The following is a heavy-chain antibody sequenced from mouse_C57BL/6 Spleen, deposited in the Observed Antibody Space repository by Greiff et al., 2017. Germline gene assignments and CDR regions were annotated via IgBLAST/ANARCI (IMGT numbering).Heavy chain of an antibody. CDR1: GYSFTGYY. CDR2: INPSTGGT. J-gene: IGHJ2*01. D-gene: IGHD2-3*01. CDR3: ARWGGYYY. V-gene: IGHV1-42*01. Sequence: EVQLQQSGPELVKPGASVKISCKASGYSFTGYYMNWVKQSPEKSLEWIGEINPSTGGTPYNQKFKAKATLTVDKSSSTAYMQLQSLTSEDSAVYYCARWGGYYYWGQGTTLTVSS.